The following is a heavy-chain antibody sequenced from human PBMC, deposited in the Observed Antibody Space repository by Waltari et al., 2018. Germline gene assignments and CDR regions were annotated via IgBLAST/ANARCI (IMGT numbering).Heavy chain of an antibody. V-gene: IGHV3-33*01. Sequence: QVQLVESGGGVVQPGRSLRLSCAASGFTFSSYGMHWVRQAPGKGLEWVADIWYDGSNKYYADSVKGRFTISRDNSKNTLYLQMNSLRAEDTAVYYCARDGPWGSVAGTSFYFDYWGQGTLVTVSS. CDR2: IWYDGSNK. CDR3: ARDGPWGSVAGTSFYFDY. CDR1: GFTFSSYG. J-gene: IGHJ4*02. D-gene: IGHD6-19*01.